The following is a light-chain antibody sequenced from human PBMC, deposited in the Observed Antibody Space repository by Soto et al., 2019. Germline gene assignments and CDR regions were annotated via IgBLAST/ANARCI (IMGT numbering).Light chain of an antibody. V-gene: IGLV2-14*03. Sequence: QSVLTQPASVSGSPGQSITISCTGTSSDVGGYNYVSWYQQRPGKAPKLMIYDVSNRPSGVSNRFSGSKSGNTASLTISGLQAEDEADYYCSSYTSSITFYVFGTGTKVTV. CDR2: DVS. CDR3: SSYTSSITFYV. CDR1: SSDVGGYNY. J-gene: IGLJ1*01.